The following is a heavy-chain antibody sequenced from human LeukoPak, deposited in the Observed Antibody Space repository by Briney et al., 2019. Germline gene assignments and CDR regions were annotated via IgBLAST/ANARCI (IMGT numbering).Heavy chain of an antibody. CDR3: ARGRYGDKLPYFDY. Sequence: GGSLRLSCAASGFTFSDYYMRWIRQAPGKGVEWVSYISSSGSTIYYADSVKGRFTISRDNAKNSLYLQMNSLRAEDTAVYYCARGRYGDKLPYFDYWGQGTLVTVSS. CDR2: ISSSGSTI. D-gene: IGHD4-17*01. J-gene: IGHJ4*02. V-gene: IGHV3-11*01. CDR1: GFTFSDYY.